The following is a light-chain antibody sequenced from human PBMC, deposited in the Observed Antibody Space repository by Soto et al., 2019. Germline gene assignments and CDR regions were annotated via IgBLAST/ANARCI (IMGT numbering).Light chain of an antibody. Sequence: EIVLTQSPGTLSLSPGERATLSCRASQSVSRNYLAWYQQKPGQAPRLLIYGASSRVTGIPDRFSSSGSGTDFTLTISRLEHEDFAMYYCQQYGSLWTFGQGTKVEIK. CDR3: QQYGSLWT. J-gene: IGKJ1*01. CDR1: QSVSRNY. CDR2: GAS. V-gene: IGKV3-20*01.